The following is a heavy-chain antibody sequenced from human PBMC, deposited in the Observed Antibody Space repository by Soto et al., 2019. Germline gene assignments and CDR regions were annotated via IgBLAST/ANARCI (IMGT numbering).Heavy chain of an antibody. J-gene: IGHJ4*02. Sequence: SETLSLTCTVSGGSISSGDYYWSWIRQPPGKGLEWIGYIYYSGSTYYNPSLKSRVTISIDTSKNQFSLKLSSVTAADTAVYYCARVANWGIDYWGQGTLVTVSS. CDR1: GGSISSGDYY. D-gene: IGHD7-27*01. CDR2: IYYSGST. V-gene: IGHV4-30-4*01. CDR3: ARVANWGIDY.